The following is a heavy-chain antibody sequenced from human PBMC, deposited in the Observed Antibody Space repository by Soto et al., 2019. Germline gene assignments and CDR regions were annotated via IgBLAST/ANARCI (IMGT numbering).Heavy chain of an antibody. Sequence: AASVKVSCKASGGTFSSYAISWVRQAPGQGLEWMGGIIPIFGTANYAQKFRGRVTIIADESTSTAYMELSSLRSEDTAVYYCARGSRYYDFWSGYYAYYYYGMDVWGQGTTVTVSS. D-gene: IGHD3-3*01. CDR2: IIPIFGTA. V-gene: IGHV1-69*13. J-gene: IGHJ6*02. CDR1: GGTFSSYA. CDR3: ARGSRYYDFWSGYYAYYYYGMDV.